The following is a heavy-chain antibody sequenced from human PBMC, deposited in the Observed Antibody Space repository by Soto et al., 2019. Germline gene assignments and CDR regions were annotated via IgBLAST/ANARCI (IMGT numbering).Heavy chain of an antibody. J-gene: IGHJ4*02. D-gene: IGHD2-21*01. V-gene: IGHV3-33*01. CDR3: ARDIRSTYFDY. Sequence: QVQLVESGGGVVQPGRSLGLSCAASGFTFSNYGMHWFRQAPGKGLEWVAVIYYDGSGKYYADSVKGRFTISRDNSKNTLYLHMNTLRAEDTAVYYCARDIRSTYFDYWGQGTLVTVSS. CDR2: IYYDGSGK. CDR1: GFTFSNYG.